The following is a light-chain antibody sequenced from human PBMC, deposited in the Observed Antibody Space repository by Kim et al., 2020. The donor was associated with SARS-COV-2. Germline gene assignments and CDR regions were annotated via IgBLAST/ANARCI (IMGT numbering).Light chain of an antibody. V-gene: IGKV4-1*01. CDR3: QQYRDTPHT. Sequence: DIVMTQSPDSLAVSLGERATINCKSSQSVSHSSTNKNYLAWFQQKLGQPPRLLIYWASTRKSGVPDRFSGSESGTDFSLTISSLQAEDVAVYYCQQYRDTPHTFGQGTKLEI. J-gene: IGKJ1*01. CDR1: QSVSHSSTNKNY. CDR2: WAS.